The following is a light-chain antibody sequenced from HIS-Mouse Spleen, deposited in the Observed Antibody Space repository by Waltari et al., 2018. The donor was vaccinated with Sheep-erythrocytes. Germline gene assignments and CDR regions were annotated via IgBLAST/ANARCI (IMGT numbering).Light chain of an antibody. CDR2: DVS. J-gene: IGLJ1*01. CDR3: CSYAGSHNHV. CDR1: SRDVGGYNY. V-gene: IGLV2-11*01. Sequence: QSVLTQPPSASGSPGQSVTISCTGTSRDVGGYNYVSWYQQHPGKAPKLMIYDVSKRPSGVPDRFSGSKSGNTASLTISGLQAEDEADYYCCSYAGSHNHVFATGTKVTVL.